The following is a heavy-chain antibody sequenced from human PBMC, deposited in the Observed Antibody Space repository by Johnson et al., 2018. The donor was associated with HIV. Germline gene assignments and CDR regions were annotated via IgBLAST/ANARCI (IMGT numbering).Heavy chain of an antibody. CDR1: GFTVSSNY. V-gene: IGHV3-66*01. J-gene: IGHJ3*02. D-gene: IGHD2-15*01. CDR2: IYSGGST. CDR3: AREAYCSGGSCYDAFDI. Sequence: VQLVESGGGLVQPGGSLRLSCEASGFTVSSNYMSWVRQAPGKGLEWVSVIYSGGSTYYADSVKGRFTISRDNSKNTLYLQMNSLRAEDTAVYYCAREAYCSGGSCYDAFDIWGQGTMVTVSS.